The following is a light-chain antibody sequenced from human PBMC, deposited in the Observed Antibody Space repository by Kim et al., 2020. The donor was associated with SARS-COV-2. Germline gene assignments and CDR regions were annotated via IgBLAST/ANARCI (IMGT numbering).Light chain of an antibody. CDR1: QSLLYSSINKNY. J-gene: IGKJ1*01. CDR3: QQHYLSPRT. CDR2: WAS. V-gene: IGKV4-1*01. Sequence: ATINCKSSQSLLYSSINKNYLAWYQQKPGQPPKLLIYWASTREFGVPDRFSGSGSGTNFTLTISSLKAEDVAVYYCQQHYLSPRTFGQGTKVDIK.